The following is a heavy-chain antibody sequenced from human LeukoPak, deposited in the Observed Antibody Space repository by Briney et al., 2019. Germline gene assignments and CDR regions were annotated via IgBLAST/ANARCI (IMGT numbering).Heavy chain of an antibody. CDR3: ARSYDSSGYSSDY. CDR2: IYDSGST. J-gene: IGHJ4*02. Sequence: SQTLSLTCTVSGGSISSGDYYWSWLRQPPGKGLEWLGYIYDSGSTYYNPSLKSRVTISVDTSKNQFSLKLSSVNGADTAVYYCARSYDSSGYSSDYWGQGTLDTVSS. D-gene: IGHD3-22*01. V-gene: IGHV4-30-4*01. CDR1: GGSISSGDYY.